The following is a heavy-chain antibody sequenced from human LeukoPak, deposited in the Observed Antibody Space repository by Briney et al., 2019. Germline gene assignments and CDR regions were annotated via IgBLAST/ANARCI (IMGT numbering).Heavy chain of an antibody. CDR3: ARVAYYGSGSSPDY. D-gene: IGHD3-10*01. J-gene: IGHJ4*02. V-gene: IGHV1-69*06. CDR2: IIPIFGTA. Sequence: SSVKVSCKASGGTFSSYAISWVRQAPGQGLEWMGGIIPIFGTANYAQKFQGRVTITADKSTSTAYMGLSSLRSEDTAVYYCARVAYYGSGSSPDYWGQGTLVTVSS. CDR1: GGTFSSYA.